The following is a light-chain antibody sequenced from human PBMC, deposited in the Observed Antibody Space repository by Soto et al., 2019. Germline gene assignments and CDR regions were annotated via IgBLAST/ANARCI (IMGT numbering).Light chain of an antibody. V-gene: IGLV2-23*01. CDR1: SSDVGSYNL. CDR3: CSYAGSSTVV. J-gene: IGLJ2*01. CDR2: EGS. Sequence: QSALTQPASVSGSPGQSITISCTGTSSDVGSYNLVSWYQQHAGKAPKLMIYEGSNRPSGVSNRFSGSKSGNTASLTISGLQAEDEADYYCCSYAGSSTVVFGGGTQLTVL.